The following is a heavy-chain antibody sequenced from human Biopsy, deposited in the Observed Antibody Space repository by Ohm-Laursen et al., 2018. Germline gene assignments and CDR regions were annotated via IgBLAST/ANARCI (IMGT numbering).Heavy chain of an antibody. V-gene: IGHV1-8*01. Sequence: GSSVTVSCKASGYTFNTYDINWVRQAAGQGPEWMGWMNPNSGNTGFAQKFQGRITMTRSTSITTAYMELTNLRSEDTAVYYCAREGAFGDTDAYYGLDVWGLGTTVTVSS. D-gene: IGHD3-16*01. CDR2: MNPNSGNT. CDR1: GYTFNTYD. J-gene: IGHJ6*02. CDR3: AREGAFGDTDAYYGLDV.